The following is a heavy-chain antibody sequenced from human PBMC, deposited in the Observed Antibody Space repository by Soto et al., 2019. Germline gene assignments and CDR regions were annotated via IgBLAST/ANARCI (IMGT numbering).Heavy chain of an antibody. Sequence: PGGSLRLSCAASGFTFDDYTMHWVRQAPGKGLEWVSLISWDGGSTYYADSVKGRFTISRDNSKNSLYLQMNSLRTEDTALYYCAKDGAYSGSSHYYYYGMDVWGQGTTVTVSS. V-gene: IGHV3-43*01. CDR2: ISWDGGST. CDR1: GFTFDDYT. CDR3: AKDGAYSGSSHYYYYGMDV. D-gene: IGHD1-26*01. J-gene: IGHJ6*02.